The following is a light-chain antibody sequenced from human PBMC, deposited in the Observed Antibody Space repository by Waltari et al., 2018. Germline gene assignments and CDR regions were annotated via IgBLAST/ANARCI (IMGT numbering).Light chain of an antibody. CDR3: QQAYSVPYT. Sequence: DIQMTQSPSSLSASVGDRVTITCRASHNINIFLNWYQQKPGEGPKLLIYKASNMEGGVPSRFSGSGSGTEFSLSISSLQPDDFATYFYQQAYSVPYTFGQGTNL. J-gene: IGKJ2*01. V-gene: IGKV1-39*01. CDR1: HNINIF. CDR2: KAS.